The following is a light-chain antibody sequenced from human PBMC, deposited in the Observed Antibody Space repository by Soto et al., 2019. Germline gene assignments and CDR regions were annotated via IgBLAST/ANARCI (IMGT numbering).Light chain of an antibody. CDR2: EVT. V-gene: IGLV2-23*02. Sequence: QSALTQPASMSGSPGQSVTISCTGTSSDVGTYNLVSWYQQHPGEVPKLIIYEVTKRPSGVSTRFSASKSGNTASLTISGLQAEDEAEYHCCSYVGTSTWVFGGGTKLTVL. CDR3: CSYVGTSTWV. CDR1: SSDVGTYNL. J-gene: IGLJ3*02.